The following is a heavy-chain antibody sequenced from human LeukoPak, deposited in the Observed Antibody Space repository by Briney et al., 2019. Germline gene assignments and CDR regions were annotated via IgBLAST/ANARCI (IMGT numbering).Heavy chain of an antibody. J-gene: IGHJ4*02. V-gene: IGHV4-4*07. D-gene: IGHD3-9*01. CDR3: ARGFSLLRYFDL. CDR2: IYTSGST. Sequence: PGGSLRLSCTTSGFTFGDYAMSWVRQAPGKGLEWIGRIYTSGSTNYNPSLKSRVTMSVDTSKNQFSLKLSSVTAADTAVYYCARGFSLLRYFDLWGQGTLVTVSS. CDR1: GFTFGDYA.